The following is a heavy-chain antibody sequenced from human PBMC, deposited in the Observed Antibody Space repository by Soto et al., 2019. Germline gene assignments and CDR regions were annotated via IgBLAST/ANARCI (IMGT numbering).Heavy chain of an antibody. J-gene: IGHJ6*02. CDR2: SNPSGGST. D-gene: IGHD3-9*01. CDR3: ARASLDYDILTGYYPLAPFFWGTYPGHGMDV. Sequence: GASVKVSCKASGYTFPSYEMHWVRQAPGQGLEWMGISNPSGGSTSYAQKFQGRVTMTMDTSTSTVYIELSSLRSEDTAVYYCARASLDYDILTGYYPLAPFFWGTYPGHGMDVWGQGTTVTVSS. V-gene: IGHV1-46*01. CDR1: GYTFPSYE.